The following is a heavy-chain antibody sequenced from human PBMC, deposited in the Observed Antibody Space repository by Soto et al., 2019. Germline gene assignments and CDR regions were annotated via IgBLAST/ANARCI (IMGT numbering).Heavy chain of an antibody. CDR1: GFTFDDYT. CDR2: ISWDGGST. D-gene: IGHD3-10*01. J-gene: IGHJ6*02. CDR3: AILPLWFGALGGMDV. Sequence: QLGGSLRLSCAASGFTFDDYTMHWVRQAPGKGLEWVSLISWDGGSTYYADSVKGRFTISRDNSKNSLYLQMNSLRTEDTALYYCAILPLWFGALGGMDVWGQGTTVTVSS. V-gene: IGHV3-43*01.